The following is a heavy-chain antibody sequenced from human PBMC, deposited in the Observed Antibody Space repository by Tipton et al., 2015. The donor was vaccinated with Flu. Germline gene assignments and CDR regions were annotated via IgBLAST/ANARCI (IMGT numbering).Heavy chain of an antibody. D-gene: IGHD4-23*01. CDR2: IYYSGST. J-gene: IGHJ4*02. V-gene: IGHV4-39*07. Sequence: TLSLTCTVSGGSISSSSYYWGWIRQPPGKGLEWIRSIYYSGSTYYNPSLKSRVTISVDTSKNQFSLKLSSVTAADTAVYYCARGRYGGNYFGYWGQGTLVTVSS. CDR1: GGSISSSSYY. CDR3: ARGRYGGNYFGY.